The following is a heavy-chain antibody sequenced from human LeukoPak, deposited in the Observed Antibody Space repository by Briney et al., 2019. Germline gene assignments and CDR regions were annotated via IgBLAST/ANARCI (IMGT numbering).Heavy chain of an antibody. Sequence: SETLSLTCSVSGSSMNLYSWNWIRQSPGKGLEWIAYMYYSGTTNYNPSLENRAAISLDLSRHQFSLRLNSVTAADTAVYYCARGVMYWGQGTLVTVSS. J-gene: IGHJ4*02. CDR2: MYYSGTT. D-gene: IGHD2-21*01. V-gene: IGHV4-59*12. CDR3: ARGVMY. CDR1: GSSMNLYS.